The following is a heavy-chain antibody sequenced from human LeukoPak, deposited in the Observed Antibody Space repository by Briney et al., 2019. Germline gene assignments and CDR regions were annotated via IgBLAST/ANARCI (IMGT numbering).Heavy chain of an antibody. CDR1: GGSISSGGYY. D-gene: IGHD6-19*01. Sequence: SETLSLTCTVSGGSISSGGYYWSWIRQHPGKGLEWIGYIYYSGSTYYNPSLKSRVTISVDTSKNQFSLKLSSVTAADTAVYYCARARYSSGWYYGMDVWGQGTTVTVSS. J-gene: IGHJ6*02. CDR3: ARARYSSGWYYGMDV. V-gene: IGHV4-31*03. CDR2: IYYSGST.